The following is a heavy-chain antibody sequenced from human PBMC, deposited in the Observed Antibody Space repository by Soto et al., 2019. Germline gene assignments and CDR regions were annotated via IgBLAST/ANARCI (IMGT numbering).Heavy chain of an antibody. CDR2: INHSGNT. D-gene: IGHD2-15*01. CDR1: GESCSDYY. Sequence: SETLSLTWAVDGESCSDYYWNWIRQPQGKGLEWIGEINHSGNTNYNPSLKSRVTISVDTSKNQFSLKLRSVTAADTAVYYCASHRRVVWGQGTLVTVSS. J-gene: IGHJ4*02. V-gene: IGHV4-34*01. CDR3: ASHRRVV.